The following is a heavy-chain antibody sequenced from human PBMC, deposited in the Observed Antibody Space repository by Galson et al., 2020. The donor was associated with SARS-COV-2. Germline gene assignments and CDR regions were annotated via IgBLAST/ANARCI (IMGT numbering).Heavy chain of an antibody. CDR1: GYTFTSYG. CDR2: ISVNNGNT. Sequence: ASVKVSCKASGYTFTSYGITWVRQAPGQGLLWMVWISVNNGNTKYAQRFQGRVTMTIDLFTSTAYVELRSLRSDDTAMYYWAREGRGYDDFWGQGTLVIVSS. V-gene: IGHV1-18*04. D-gene: IGHD5-18*01. J-gene: IGHJ4*02. CDR3: AREGRGYDDF.